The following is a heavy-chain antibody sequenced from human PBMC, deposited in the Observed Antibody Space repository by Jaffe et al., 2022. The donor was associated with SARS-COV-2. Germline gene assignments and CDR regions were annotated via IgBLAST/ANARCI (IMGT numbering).Heavy chain of an antibody. CDR2: INTGNGNR. CDR1: GYTFTSYV. Sequence: QVQVVQSGAEVREPGASVKVSCKASGYTFTSYVIHWVRQAPGQRLEWMGWINTGNGNRKYSQKFQGRVIITDDTSASTAYMELSSLRSEDTAVYYCAREKDYNYDYWGQGTLVTVSS. J-gene: IGHJ4*02. D-gene: IGHD1-1*01. CDR3: AREKDYNYDY. V-gene: IGHV1-3*04.